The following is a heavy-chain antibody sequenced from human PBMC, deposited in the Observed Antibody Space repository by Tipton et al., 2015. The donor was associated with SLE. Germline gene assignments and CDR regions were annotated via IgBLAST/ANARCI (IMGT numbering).Heavy chain of an antibody. CDR3: ARLDGNY. Sequence: TLSLTCTVSGGSISSSSYYWGWIRQPPGKGLECIGEINHSGTTNYNSSLKSRVTISVDTSKNQFSLKLSSVTAADTAVYYCARLDGNYWGQGTLVTVSS. J-gene: IGHJ4*02. CDR1: GGSISSSSYY. CDR2: INHSGTT. D-gene: IGHD5-24*01. V-gene: IGHV4-39*01.